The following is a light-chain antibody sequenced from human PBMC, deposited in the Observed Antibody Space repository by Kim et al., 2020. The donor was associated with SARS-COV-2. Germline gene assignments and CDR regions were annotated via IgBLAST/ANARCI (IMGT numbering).Light chain of an antibody. J-gene: IGKJ2*01. V-gene: IGKV3-20*01. CDR2: GAS. Sequence: TLSLSPGERATLSCRTSQSVSSSYLAWYHQKPGQAPRLLIYGASSRATGIPDRFSGSGSGTNFTLTISRLEPEDFAVYFCQQDGSSFGQGTKLEI. CDR1: QSVSSSY. CDR3: QQDGSS.